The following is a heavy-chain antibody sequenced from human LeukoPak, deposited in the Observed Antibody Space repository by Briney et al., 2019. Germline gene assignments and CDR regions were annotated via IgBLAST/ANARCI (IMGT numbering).Heavy chain of an antibody. Sequence: SETLSLTCTVSGGSISGYYWSWIRQPPGKGLDWIGYMYSGGTTNYSPSFKSRVTISEDMSKNQFSLKLTSVTAADTAVYYCARHSGHSSTNDAFDIWGQGTMVIVSS. J-gene: IGHJ3*02. CDR3: ARHSGHSSTNDAFDI. CDR2: MYSGGTT. CDR1: GGSISGYY. V-gene: IGHV4-59*01. D-gene: IGHD6-13*01.